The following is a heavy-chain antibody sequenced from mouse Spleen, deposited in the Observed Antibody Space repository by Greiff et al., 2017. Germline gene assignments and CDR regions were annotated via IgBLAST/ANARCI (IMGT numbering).Heavy chain of an antibody. CDR1: GYSFTGYY. CDR2: INPSTGGT. Sequence: EVMLVESGPELVKPGASVKISCKASGYSFTGYYMNWVKQSPEKSLEWIGEINPSTGGTTYNQKFKAKATLTVDKSSSTAYMQLKSLTSEDSAVYYCARYYDGSYDWYFDVWGAGTTVTVSS. CDR3: ARYYDGSYDWYFDV. J-gene: IGHJ1*01. D-gene: IGHD1-1*01. V-gene: IGHV1-42*01.